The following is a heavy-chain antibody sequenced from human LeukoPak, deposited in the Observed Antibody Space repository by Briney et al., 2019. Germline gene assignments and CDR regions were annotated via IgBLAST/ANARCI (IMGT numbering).Heavy chain of an antibody. CDR2: ISGSGGST. CDR1: GFTFSSYA. Sequence: GGSLRLSCAASGFTFSSYAMSWVRQAPGKGLEGVSAISGSGGSTYYADSVKGRFTISRDNSKNTLYLQMNSLRAEDTAVYYCAKSTVFERWLRDYWGQGTLVTVSS. D-gene: IGHD5-24*01. J-gene: IGHJ4*02. V-gene: IGHV3-23*01. CDR3: AKSTVFERWLRDY.